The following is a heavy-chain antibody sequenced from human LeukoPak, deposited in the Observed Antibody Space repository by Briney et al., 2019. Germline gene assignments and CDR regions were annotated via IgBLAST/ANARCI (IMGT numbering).Heavy chain of an antibody. D-gene: IGHD6-19*01. V-gene: IGHV3-30*04. Sequence: GGSLRLSCAASGFTFSSYAMHWVRQAPGKGLGWVAVISYDGSNKYYADSVKGRFTISRDNSKNTLYLQMNSLRAEDTAVYYCARGNSGWFDDDHNWFDPWGQGTLVTVSS. J-gene: IGHJ5*02. CDR1: GFTFSSYA. CDR3: ARGNSGWFDDDHNWFDP. CDR2: ISYDGSNK.